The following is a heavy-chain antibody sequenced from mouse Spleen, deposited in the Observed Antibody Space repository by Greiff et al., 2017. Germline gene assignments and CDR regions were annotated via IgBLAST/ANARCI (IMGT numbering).Heavy chain of an antibody. J-gene: IGHJ2*01. Sequence: VQLQQSGAELVMPGASVKLSCKASGYTFTSYWMHWVKQRPGQGLEWIGEIDPSDSYTNYNQKFKGKATLTVDKSSSTAYMQLSSLTSEDSAVYYCARTRYSNYRDYFDYWGQGTTLTVSS. CDR2: IDPSDSYT. D-gene: IGHD2-5*01. V-gene: IGHV1-69*01. CDR1: GYTFTSYW. CDR3: ARTRYSNYRDYFDY.